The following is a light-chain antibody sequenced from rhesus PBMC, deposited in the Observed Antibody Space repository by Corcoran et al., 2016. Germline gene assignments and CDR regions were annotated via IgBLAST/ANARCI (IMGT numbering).Light chain of an antibody. CDR3: QQYNDLLPT. V-gene: IGKV3-40*03. J-gene: IGKJ4*01. Sequence: EIVMTQSPATLSLSPGETATLSCRASESVGSYLAWYQQKPGQAPKLLVHRASFRATCIPDRFSGSESSTEFTLTISSLEPEDVGVYHCQQYNDLLPTFGGGTKVEIK. CDR1: ESVGSY. CDR2: RAS.